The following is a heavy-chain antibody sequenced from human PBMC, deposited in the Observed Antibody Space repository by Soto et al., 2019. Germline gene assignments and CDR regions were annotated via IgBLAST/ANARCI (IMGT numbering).Heavy chain of an antibody. CDR1: GGSFSGYY. CDR2: INHSGST. J-gene: IGHJ5*02. D-gene: IGHD2-2*01. CDR3: ARGRRKYCSSTSCAWIDP. V-gene: IGHV4-34*01. Sequence: SETLSLTGAVYGGSFSGYYWSWILQPPGKGLEWIGEINHSGSTNYNPSLKSRVTISVDTSKNQFSLKLRSVTAADTAVYYCARGRRKYCSSTSCAWIDPWGQGTLVTVSS.